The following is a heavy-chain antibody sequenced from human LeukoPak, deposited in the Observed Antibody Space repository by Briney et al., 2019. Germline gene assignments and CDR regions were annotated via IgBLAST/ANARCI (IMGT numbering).Heavy chain of an antibody. CDR2: IRYDGSNK. V-gene: IGHV3-30*02. D-gene: IGHD6-19*01. Sequence: GGSLRLSCAASGFTFSSYGMHWVRQAPGKGLEWVAFIRYDGSNKYYADSVKGRFTISRDNSKNTLYLQMNSLRAEDTAVYYCAKEDRITVAAHRRAFDYWGQGTLVTVSS. CDR3: AKEDRITVAAHRRAFDY. J-gene: IGHJ4*02. CDR1: GFTFSSYG.